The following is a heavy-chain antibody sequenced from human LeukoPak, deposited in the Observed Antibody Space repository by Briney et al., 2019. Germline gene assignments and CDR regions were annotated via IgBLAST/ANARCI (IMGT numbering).Heavy chain of an antibody. D-gene: IGHD2-2*01. Sequence: GASVKVSCKASGGTFSSYAISWVRQAPGQGLEWMGGIIPIFGTANYAQKFQGRVTITADKSTSTAYMELSSLRSEDTAVYYCARGPYQPLLPPFYYYYYYMDVWGKGTTVTVSS. CDR1: GGTFSSYA. CDR3: ARGPYQPLLPPFYYYYYYMDV. V-gene: IGHV1-69*06. J-gene: IGHJ6*03. CDR2: IIPIFGTA.